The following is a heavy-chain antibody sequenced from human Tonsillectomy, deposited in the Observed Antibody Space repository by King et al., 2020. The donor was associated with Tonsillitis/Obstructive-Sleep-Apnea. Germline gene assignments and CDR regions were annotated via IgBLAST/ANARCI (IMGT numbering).Heavy chain of an antibody. CDR2: INHSGST. V-gene: IGHV4-34*01. CDR1: GGSFSGYY. J-gene: IGHJ4*02. CDR3: ARGREDIVVVPAAIRSDY. Sequence: VQLQQWGAGLLKPSETLSLTCAVYGGSFSGYYWSWIRQPPGKGLEWIGEINHSGSTNYNPSLKSRVTISVDTSKNQFSLKLSSWTAADTAVYYCARGREDIVVVPAAIRSDYWGQGTLVTVSS. D-gene: IGHD2-2*02.